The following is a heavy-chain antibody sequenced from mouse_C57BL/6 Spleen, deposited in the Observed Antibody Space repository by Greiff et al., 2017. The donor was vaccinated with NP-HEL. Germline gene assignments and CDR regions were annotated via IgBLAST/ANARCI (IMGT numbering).Heavy chain of an antibody. D-gene: IGHD1-1*01. Sequence: EVMLVESEGGLVQPGSSMKLSCTASGFTFSDYYMAWVRQVPEKGLEWVANINYDGSSTYYLDSLKSRFIISRDNAKNILYLQMSSLKSEDKATYYCARGPGRCLNYAMDYWGQGASVTGSS. J-gene: IGHJ4*01. V-gene: IGHV5-16*01. CDR1: GFTFSDYY. CDR2: INYDGSST. CDR3: ARGPGRCLNYAMDY.